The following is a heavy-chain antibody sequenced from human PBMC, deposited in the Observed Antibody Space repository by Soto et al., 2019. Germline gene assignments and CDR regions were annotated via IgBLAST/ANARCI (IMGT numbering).Heavy chain of an antibody. V-gene: IGHV4-28*03. D-gene: IGHD3-10*01. CDR3: ARDYYGSRGAFDI. Sequence: SETLSLTCAVSGYSISSSNWWGWIRQPPGKGLEWIGYIYYSGSTYYNPSLKSRVTMSVDTSKNQFSMKLSSVTAVDTAVYYCARDYYGSRGAFDIWGQGTMVTVSS. CDR1: GYSISSSNW. J-gene: IGHJ3*02. CDR2: IYYSGST.